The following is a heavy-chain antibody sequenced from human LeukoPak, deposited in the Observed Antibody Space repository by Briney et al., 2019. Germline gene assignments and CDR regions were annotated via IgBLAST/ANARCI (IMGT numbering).Heavy chain of an antibody. Sequence: QAGGSLRLSCAASGFTFSSYAMSWVRQAPGKGLEWVSAISGSGGSTYYADSVKGRFTISRDNSKNTLYLQMNSLRAEDTAVYYCAKDGYSGYDAYSNWGQGTLVTVSS. D-gene: IGHD5-12*01. CDR2: ISGSGGST. CDR3: AKDGYSGYDAYSN. J-gene: IGHJ4*02. CDR1: GFTFSSYA. V-gene: IGHV3-23*01.